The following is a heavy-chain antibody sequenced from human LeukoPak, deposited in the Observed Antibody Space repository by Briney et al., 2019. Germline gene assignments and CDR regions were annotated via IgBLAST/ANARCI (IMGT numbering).Heavy chain of an antibody. V-gene: IGHV4-59*01. D-gene: IGHD6-13*01. J-gene: IGHJ4*02. Sequence: SETLSLTCTVSGAPISSYYWSWIRQPPGKGLEWIGYIYNRGSTKYNPSLKSRVTISVDTSKNQFFLKLSSVTAADTAVYYCVSGPYPAAGTDHQFDYWGQGTLVTVSS. CDR1: GAPISSYY. CDR3: VSGPYPAAGTDHQFDY. CDR2: IYNRGST.